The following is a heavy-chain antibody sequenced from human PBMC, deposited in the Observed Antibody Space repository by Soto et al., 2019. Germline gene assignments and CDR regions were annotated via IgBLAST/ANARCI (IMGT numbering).Heavy chain of an antibody. Sequence: ASVKVSCKASGGTFSSYAISWVRQAPGQGLEWMGGIIPIFGTANYAQKFQGRVTITADESTSTAYMELSSLRSDDTAVYYCARDTVAVAGTGYFDYWGQGTLVTVSS. V-gene: IGHV1-69*13. CDR1: GGTFSSYA. J-gene: IGHJ4*02. CDR2: IIPIFGTA. CDR3: ARDTVAVAGTGYFDY. D-gene: IGHD6-19*01.